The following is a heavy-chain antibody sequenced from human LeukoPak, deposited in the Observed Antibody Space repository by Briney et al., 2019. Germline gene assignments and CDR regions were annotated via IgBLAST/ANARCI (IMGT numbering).Heavy chain of an antibody. Sequence: GGSLRLSCAASGFTFSSYSMNWVRQAPGKGLEWVSSISSSSSYIYYADSVKGRFTISRDNAKNSLYLQMNSLRAEDTAVYYCARDRDYYGSGSYYNVDAFDIWGQGTMVTVSS. J-gene: IGHJ3*02. D-gene: IGHD3-10*01. CDR2: ISSSSSYI. CDR1: GFTFSSYS. CDR3: ARDRDYYGSGSYYNVDAFDI. V-gene: IGHV3-21*01.